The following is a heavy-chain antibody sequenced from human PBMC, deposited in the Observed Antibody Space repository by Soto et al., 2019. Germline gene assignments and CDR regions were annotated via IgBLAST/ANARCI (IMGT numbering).Heavy chain of an antibody. V-gene: IGHV1-69*13. CDR3: ARATISIAVAGNYFDY. Sequence: EASVKVSCKASGGTFSSYAISWVRQAPGQGLEWMGGIIPIFGTANYAQKFQGRVTITADESTSTAYMELSSLRSGDTAVYYCARATISIAVAGNYFDYCGQGTLVTVSS. J-gene: IGHJ4*02. CDR2: IIPIFGTA. D-gene: IGHD6-19*01. CDR1: GGTFSSYA.